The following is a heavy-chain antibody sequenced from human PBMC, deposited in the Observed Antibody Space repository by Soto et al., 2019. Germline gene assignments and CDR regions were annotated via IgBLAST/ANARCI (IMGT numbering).Heavy chain of an antibody. J-gene: IGHJ4*02. D-gene: IGHD3-9*01. V-gene: IGHV1-3*01. CDR1: GYTFTNYA. Sequence: ASVEVSCKASGYTFTNYAMHWVRQAPGQRLEWLAWINSGNGDTKYSQDFQGRVTVTRDTSASTAYMELSSLGSEDTAVYYCARGKRYFDLLSSFDYWGQGTLVTVSS. CDR2: INSGNGDT. CDR3: ARGKRYFDLLSSFDY.